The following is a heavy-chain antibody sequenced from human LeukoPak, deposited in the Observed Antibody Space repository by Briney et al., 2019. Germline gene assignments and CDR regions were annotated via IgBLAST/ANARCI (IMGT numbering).Heavy chain of an antibody. Sequence: GGSLRLSCAASGFTFSTYAMNWVRQAPGKGLEWVSSITSGSTYTYYTDSVKGRFTISRDNSKNTLYLQMNSLRAEDTAVYYCAKDYSSSWYFWGQGTLVTVSS. CDR2: ITSGSTYT. V-gene: IGHV3-23*01. CDR3: AKDYSSSWYF. CDR1: GFTFSTYA. J-gene: IGHJ4*02. D-gene: IGHD6-13*01.